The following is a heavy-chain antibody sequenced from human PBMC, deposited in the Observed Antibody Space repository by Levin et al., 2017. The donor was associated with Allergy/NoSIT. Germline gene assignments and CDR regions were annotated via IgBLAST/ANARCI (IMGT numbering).Heavy chain of an antibody. Sequence: GGSLRLSCAASGFTFSSYAMSWVRQAPGKGLEWVSAISGSGGSTYYADSVKGRFTISRDNSKNTLYLQMNSLRAEDTAVYYCAKDIVVVVAVWGSDAFDIWGQGTMVTVSS. CDR2: ISGSGGST. CDR1: GFTFSSYA. D-gene: IGHD2-15*01. J-gene: IGHJ3*02. CDR3: AKDIVVVVAVWGSDAFDI. V-gene: IGHV3-23*01.